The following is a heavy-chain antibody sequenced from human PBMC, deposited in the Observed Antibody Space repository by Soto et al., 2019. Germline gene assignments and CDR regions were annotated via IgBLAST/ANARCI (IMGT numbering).Heavy chain of an antibody. Sequence: QVQLVQSGAEVKKPGASVKVSCKASGYTFTSYAIHWVRQAPGQRLEWMGWINAGNDNRKYSQKFLGRLTITRDTPANIAHMELSSLRSEDTAVYYCARERPGIDYYVWGSRAMDVWGQGTTVTGSS. CDR1: GYTFTSYA. CDR3: ARERPGIDYYVWGSRAMDV. D-gene: IGHD3-16*01. V-gene: IGHV1-3*01. J-gene: IGHJ6*02. CDR2: INAGNDNR.